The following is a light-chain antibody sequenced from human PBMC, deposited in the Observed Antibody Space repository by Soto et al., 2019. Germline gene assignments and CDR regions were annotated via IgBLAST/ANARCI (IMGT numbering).Light chain of an antibody. J-gene: IGKJ1*01. CDR1: QSVLYTSDNKNY. CDR3: QQYYSTPRT. CDR2: WAS. Sequence: DIVMTQSPDSLAVSLGEWTTINCKSSQSVLYTSDNKNYLAWYQQKPGQPPKLLIYWASTRESGVPDRFSGSGSGTDFTLTISSLQAEDVAVYYCQQYYSTPRTFGQGTKVDIK. V-gene: IGKV4-1*01.